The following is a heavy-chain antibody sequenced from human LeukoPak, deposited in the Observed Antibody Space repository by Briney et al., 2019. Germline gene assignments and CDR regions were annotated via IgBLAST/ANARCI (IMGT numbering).Heavy chain of an antibody. CDR1: GYTFTSYY. V-gene: IGHV1-46*01. CDR3: ASPLAARRDYYYYMDV. D-gene: IGHD6-6*01. J-gene: IGHJ6*03. CDR2: INPSGGST. Sequence: ASVKVSCKASGYTFTSYYMHWVRQAPGQGLEWMGIINPSGGSTSYAQKFQGRVTITTDESTSTAYMELSSLRSEDTAVYYCASPLAARRDYYYYMDVWGEGTTVTVSS.